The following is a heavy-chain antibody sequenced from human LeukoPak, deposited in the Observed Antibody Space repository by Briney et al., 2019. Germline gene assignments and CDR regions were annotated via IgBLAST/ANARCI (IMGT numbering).Heavy chain of an antibody. V-gene: IGHV4-34*01. CDR1: GGSFSGYY. CDR3: ARTRQGLRFLEWSIKGAFDI. D-gene: IGHD3-3*01. J-gene: IGHJ3*02. Sequence: SETLSLTCAVYGGSFSGYYWSWIRQPPGEGLEWIGEVNHSGSTKYKPSLKGRVTISVDTSKNQFSLKLSSVTAADTAVYYCARTRQGLRFLEWSIKGAFDIWGQGTMVTVSS. CDR2: VNHSGST.